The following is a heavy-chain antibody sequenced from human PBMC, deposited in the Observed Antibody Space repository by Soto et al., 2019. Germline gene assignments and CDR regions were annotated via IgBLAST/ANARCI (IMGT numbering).Heavy chain of an antibody. V-gene: IGHV4-4*02. Sequence: SETLSLTCAVSGGSISSSNWWSWVRQPPGQGLEWIGEIYHSGSTNYNPSLKSRVTISVDKSKNQFSLKLSSVTAADTAVYYCARVRYYDILTGYYPFDYWGQGTLVTVSS. CDR3: ARVRYYDILTGYYPFDY. D-gene: IGHD3-9*01. CDR1: GGSISSSNW. CDR2: IYHSGST. J-gene: IGHJ4*02.